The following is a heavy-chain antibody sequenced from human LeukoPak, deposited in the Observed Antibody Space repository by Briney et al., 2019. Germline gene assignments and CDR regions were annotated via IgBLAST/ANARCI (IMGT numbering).Heavy chain of an antibody. D-gene: IGHD4/OR15-4a*01. Sequence: PSETLSLTCTVSGGSISSSSYYWGWIRQPPGKGLGWIGSIYYSGTTYYNPSLKSRVTMSVDTSKNQFSLKLSSVTAADTAVYYCAREGGANRPPDYWGQGTLVTVSS. CDR2: IYYSGTT. J-gene: IGHJ4*02. CDR3: AREGGANRPPDY. CDR1: GGSISSSSYY. V-gene: IGHV4-39*07.